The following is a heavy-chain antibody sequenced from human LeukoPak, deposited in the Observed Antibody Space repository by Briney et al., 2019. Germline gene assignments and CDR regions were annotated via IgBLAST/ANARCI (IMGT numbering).Heavy chain of an antibody. V-gene: IGHV3-13*01. Sequence: GGSLRLSCAASGFTVSICDMHWVRQATGKGLEWVSAIGTAGDTYYPGSVKGRFTISRENAKNSLYLQMNSLRAGDTAVYYCARAQMSGNYYDFDYWGQGTLVTVSS. D-gene: IGHD1-26*01. CDR2: IGTAGDT. CDR3: ARAQMSGNYYDFDY. CDR1: GFTVSICD. J-gene: IGHJ4*02.